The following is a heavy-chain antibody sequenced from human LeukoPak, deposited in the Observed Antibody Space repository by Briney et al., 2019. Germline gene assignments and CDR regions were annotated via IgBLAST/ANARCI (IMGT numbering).Heavy chain of an antibody. CDR3: ARDLSGSGSYYPPADY. Sequence: PGGSLRLSCAASGFTFSNYGMHWVRQAPGKGLEWVAIIWYDGSNENYADSVKGRFTISRDNSKNTLYLQMDSLRAEDTAVYYCARDLSGSGSYYPPADYWGQGTQVTVSS. J-gene: IGHJ4*02. V-gene: IGHV3-33*01. CDR1: GFTFSNYG. D-gene: IGHD3-10*01. CDR2: IWYDGSNE.